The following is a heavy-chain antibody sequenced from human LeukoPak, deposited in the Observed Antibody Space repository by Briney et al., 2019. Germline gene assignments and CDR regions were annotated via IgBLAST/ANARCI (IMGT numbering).Heavy chain of an antibody. V-gene: IGHV4-4*07. Sequence: SETLSLTCTVSGDSISSYYWSWIRQPAGRGLEWIGRIHTSGSTNYNPSIKSRVTLSVDTSTNQFSLKLSSVTAADTAVYYCGRDLGDYAEYCDYGGQGNPVPVSS. CDR3: GRDLGDYAEYCDY. CDR1: GDSISSYY. CDR2: IHTSGST. J-gene: IGHJ4*02. D-gene: IGHD4-17*01.